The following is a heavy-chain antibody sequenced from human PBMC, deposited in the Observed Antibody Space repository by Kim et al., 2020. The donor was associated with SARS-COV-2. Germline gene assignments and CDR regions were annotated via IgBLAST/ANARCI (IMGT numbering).Heavy chain of an antibody. CDR3: AKDGASPKYCTTSSCRHPVEGDFYGMDV. CDR2: INPNAATT. J-gene: IGHJ6*02. CDR1: GYSFTYYY. V-gene: IGHV1-46*01. Sequence: ASVKVSCKASGYSFTYYYIHWVRQAPGQGLEWMGIINPNAATTSYAERFQGRVTMTRDTSTSTVYMELSSLKSEDTAVYFCAKDGASPKYCTTSSCRHPVEGDFYGMDVWGQGTTVTVSS. D-gene: IGHD2-8*01.